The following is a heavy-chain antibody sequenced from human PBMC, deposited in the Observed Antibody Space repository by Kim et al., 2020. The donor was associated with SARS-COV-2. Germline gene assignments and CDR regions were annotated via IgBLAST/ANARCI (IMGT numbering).Heavy chain of an antibody. CDR2: IYYSGST. Sequence: SETLSLTCTVSGGSISSYYWSWIRQPPGKGLEWIGYIYYSGSTNYNPSLKSRVTISVDTSKNQFSLKLSSVTAADTAVYYCARDRGTYYYDSSGYSPYYYYGMDVWGQGTTVTVSS. D-gene: IGHD3-22*01. J-gene: IGHJ6*02. CDR1: GGSISSYY. CDR3: ARDRGTYYYDSSGYSPYYYYGMDV. V-gene: IGHV4-59*01.